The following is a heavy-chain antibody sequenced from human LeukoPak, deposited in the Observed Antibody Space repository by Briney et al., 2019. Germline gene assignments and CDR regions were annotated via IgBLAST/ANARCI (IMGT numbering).Heavy chain of an antibody. CDR2: INPNSGGT. V-gene: IGHV1-2*02. J-gene: IGHJ4*02. Sequence: ASVKVSCKASGYTFTDCYMHWERQAPGQGLEWMGWINPNSGGTKFAQKFQGRVTMTRDTSINTAYMELSRLTYDDTAVYYCAGLPRYNWNEPLDYWGQGTLVTVSS. CDR3: AGLPRYNWNEPLDY. CDR1: GYTFTDCY. D-gene: IGHD1-20*01.